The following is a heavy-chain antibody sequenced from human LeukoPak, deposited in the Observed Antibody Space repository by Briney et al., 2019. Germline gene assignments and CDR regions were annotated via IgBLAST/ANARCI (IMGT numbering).Heavy chain of an antibody. J-gene: IGHJ4*02. D-gene: IGHD6-19*01. CDR1: GFTVSSDC. Sequence: GGSLRLSCSASGFTVSSDCMSWVRQAPGKGLAWLSVIYSGGSTYYSDSEKGRFTISRDNSKNTVYLQMNSLRVEDTAVYYCTRGGSVPATRSFDFWGQGTLVTVSS. CDR3: TRGGSVPATRSFDF. CDR2: IYSGGST. V-gene: IGHV3-66*01.